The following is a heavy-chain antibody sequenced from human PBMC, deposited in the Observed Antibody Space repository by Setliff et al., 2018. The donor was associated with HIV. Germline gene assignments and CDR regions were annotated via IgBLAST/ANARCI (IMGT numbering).Heavy chain of an antibody. J-gene: IGHJ6*03. CDR3: ARDHDYGDLSRNWFYMDV. CDR2: INTNTGNP. Sequence: ASVKVSCKASGYTFSNYGMNWVRQAPGQGLEWMGWINTNTGNPTYAQDFTGQFVFSLDTSVSTAYLQISSLKAEDTAVYYCARDHDYGDLSRNWFYMDVWGKGTTVTVSS. D-gene: IGHD4-17*01. V-gene: IGHV7-4-1*02. CDR1: GYTFSNYG.